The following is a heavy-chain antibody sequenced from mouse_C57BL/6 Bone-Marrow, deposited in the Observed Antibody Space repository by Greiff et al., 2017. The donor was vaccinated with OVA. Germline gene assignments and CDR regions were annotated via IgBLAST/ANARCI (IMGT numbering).Heavy chain of an antibody. CDR2: IYPSDSET. CDR3: ARFYYGSSYGYFDV. D-gene: IGHD1-1*01. Sequence: VQLQQPGAELVRPGYSVKLSCKASGYTFTSYWMDWVKQRPGQGLEWIGNIYPSDSETHYNQKFKDKATLTVDKSSSTAYMQLSSLTSEDSAVYYCARFYYGSSYGYFDVWGTGTTVTVSS. J-gene: IGHJ1*03. CDR1: GYTFTSYW. V-gene: IGHV1-61*01.